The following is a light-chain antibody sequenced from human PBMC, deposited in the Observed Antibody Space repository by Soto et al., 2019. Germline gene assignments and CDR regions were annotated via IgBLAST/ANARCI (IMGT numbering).Light chain of an antibody. J-gene: IGLJ1*01. CDR3: QAYDSSLATFV. V-gene: IGLV1-40*01. CDR1: SSNIWAEYD. CDR2: GDN. Sequence: QSVLTQPRSVSGAPGQRVAISCTGRSSNIWAEYDVHWYQQLPGTAPKRLIYGDNNRPSGVPDRFSGSKSGTPASLAITGLQPDDEADYYCQAYDSSLATFVFGSGTKVTV.